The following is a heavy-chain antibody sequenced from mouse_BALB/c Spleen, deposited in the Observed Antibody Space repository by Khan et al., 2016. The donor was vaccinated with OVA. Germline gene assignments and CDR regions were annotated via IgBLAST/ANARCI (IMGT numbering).Heavy chain of an antibody. V-gene: IGHV5-6-4*01. D-gene: IGHD1-1*01. J-gene: IGHJ2*01. CDR2: ISSGGSYT. CDR1: GFSFSSYS. Sequence: EVQLVESGGDLVRPGGSLKLSCAASGFSFSSYSMSWVRQNPAKKLQWVTTISSGGSYTYSPDSVKGRFTISRDTAKNTLYLQMSCLKSEDTALYYCTRQRGYYGSNPYFDYWGQGTTLTVSS. CDR3: TRQRGYYGSNPYFDY.